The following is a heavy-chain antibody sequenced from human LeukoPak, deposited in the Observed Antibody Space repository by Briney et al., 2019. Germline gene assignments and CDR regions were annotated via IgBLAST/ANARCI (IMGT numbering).Heavy chain of an antibody. D-gene: IGHD3-9*01. Sequence: GGTLRLSCEASGFTFSRFAMTWVRQAPGKGLEWVSTIGGLGESTNYADSVKGRFTISRDNSKNTLYLQMNNLRAEDTAVYYCAKDRDIILTGHGMDVWGQGTTVTVSS. J-gene: IGHJ6*02. CDR1: GFTFSRFA. CDR3: AKDRDIILTGHGMDV. CDR2: IGGLGEST. V-gene: IGHV3-23*01.